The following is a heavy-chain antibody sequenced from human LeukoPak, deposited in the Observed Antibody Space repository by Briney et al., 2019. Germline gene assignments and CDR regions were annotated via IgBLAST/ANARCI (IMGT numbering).Heavy chain of an antibody. D-gene: IGHD1-1*01. V-gene: IGHV3-30*01. CDR1: GFTFSSYA. CDR3: ARGDWNDDGDAFDI. J-gene: IGHJ3*02. CDR2: ISYDGSNK. Sequence: PGGSLRLSCAASGFTFSSYAMHGVRQAPGKGLECVAVISYDGSNKYYADSVKGRFTISRDNSKNTLYLQMNSLRAEDTAVYYCARGDWNDDGDAFDIWGQGTMVTVSP.